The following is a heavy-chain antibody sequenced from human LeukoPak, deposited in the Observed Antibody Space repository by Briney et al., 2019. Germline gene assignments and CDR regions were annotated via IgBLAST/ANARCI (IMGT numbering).Heavy chain of an antibody. J-gene: IGHJ3*02. Sequence: SSETLSLTCTVSGGSISSYYWSWIRQPAEKGLEWIGRIYTSGSTNYNPSLKSRVTMSVDTSKNQFSLKLSSVTAADTAVYYCAGETYYYDSSSPGAFDIWGQGTMVTVSS. CDR1: GGSISSYY. D-gene: IGHD3-22*01. CDR3: AGETYYYDSSSPGAFDI. V-gene: IGHV4-4*07. CDR2: IYTSGST.